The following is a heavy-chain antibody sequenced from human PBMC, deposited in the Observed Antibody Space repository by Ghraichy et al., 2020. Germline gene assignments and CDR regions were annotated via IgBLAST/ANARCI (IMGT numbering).Heavy chain of an antibody. CDR2: IDSSSSHT. V-gene: IGHV3-11*06. Sequence: GGSLRLACAASGFTFGDYYMSWVRQAPGKGLEYLSYIDSSSSHTNYAPSVRGRFTISRDNAKNSLYLQMNSLRAEDTAVFYCARGKVYGIYYWGQGSSVTVS. CDR1: GFTFGDYY. J-gene: IGHJ4*02. CDR3: ARGKVYGIYY. D-gene: IGHD1-1*01.